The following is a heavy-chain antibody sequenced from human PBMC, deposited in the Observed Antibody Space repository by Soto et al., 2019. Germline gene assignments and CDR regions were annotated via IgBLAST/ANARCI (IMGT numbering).Heavy chain of an antibody. CDR2: ISAYNGNT. CDR1: GYTFTSYG. D-gene: IGHD2-2*01. Sequence: QVQLVQSGAEVKKPGASVKVSCKASGYTFTSYGISSVRQAPGQGLEWMGWISAYNGNTNYAQKLQGRVTMTTDTSTSTAYMELRSLRSDDTAVYYCARDRGYCISTSCYASNWFDPWGQGTLVTVSS. V-gene: IGHV1-18*01. J-gene: IGHJ5*02. CDR3: ARDRGYCISTSCYASNWFDP.